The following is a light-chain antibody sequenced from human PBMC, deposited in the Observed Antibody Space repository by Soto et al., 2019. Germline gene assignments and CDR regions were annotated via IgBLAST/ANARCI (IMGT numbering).Light chain of an antibody. CDR2: GAS. V-gene: IGKV3-15*01. CDR1: QSVSSN. J-gene: IGKJ4*01. CDR3: QQYNNWPLT. Sequence: EIVMTQSPATLSVSPGERATLSCRASQSVSSNVGWYQQKPGQAPRLLIYGASTGATGIPARFSGSGSGTDFTLTISRLQSEDSAIYYCQQYNNWPLTFGGGTKVEIK.